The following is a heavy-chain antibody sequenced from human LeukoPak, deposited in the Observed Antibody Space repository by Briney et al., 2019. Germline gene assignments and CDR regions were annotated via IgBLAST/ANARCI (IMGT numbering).Heavy chain of an antibody. Sequence: SETLSLTCTVSGGSISSSSYYWGWIRQPPGKGLEWIGSIYYSGSTYYNPSLKSRVTISVDTSKNQFSLKLSSVTATDTAVYYCARTRYYYNSRSYGAPYYFDYWGQGTLVTVSS. CDR3: ARTRYYYNSRSYGAPYYFDY. CDR1: GGSISSSSYY. D-gene: IGHD3-10*01. CDR2: IYYSGST. V-gene: IGHV4-39*01. J-gene: IGHJ4*02.